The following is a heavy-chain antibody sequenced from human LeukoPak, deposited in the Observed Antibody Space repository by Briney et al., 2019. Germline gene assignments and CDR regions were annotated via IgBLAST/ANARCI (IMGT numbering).Heavy chain of an antibody. CDR2: INHSGST. J-gene: IGHJ4*02. V-gene: IGHV4-34*01. D-gene: IGHD3-22*01. CDR3: ASFRESTYYDSSGYSNFDY. CDR1: GGSFSGYY. Sequence: SETLSLTCAVYGGSFSGYYWSWIRQPPGKGLEWIGEINHSGSTNYNPSLKSRVTISVDTSKNQFSLKLSSVTAADTAVYYCASFRESTYYDSSGYSNFDYWGQGTLVTVSS.